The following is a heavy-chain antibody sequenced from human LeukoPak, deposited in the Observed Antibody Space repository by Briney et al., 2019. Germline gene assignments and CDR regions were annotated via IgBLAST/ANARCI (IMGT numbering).Heavy chain of an antibody. CDR1: GFTFTNYG. CDR2: IWFDGSNK. D-gene: IGHD3-10*01. CDR3: ARGSFGIDY. V-gene: IGHV3-33*01. Sequence: GESLNISCAASGFTFTNYGMHWVRQTPGKGLEWVAIIWFDGSNKYYADSVKGRFTISRDSSKNTLYLQMNSLRAEDTAMYYCARGSFGIDYWGQGTLVTVSS. J-gene: IGHJ4*02.